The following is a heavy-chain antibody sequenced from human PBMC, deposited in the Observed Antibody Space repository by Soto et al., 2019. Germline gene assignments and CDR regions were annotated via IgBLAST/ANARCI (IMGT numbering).Heavy chain of an antibody. CDR3: ARGVLH. J-gene: IGHJ4*02. CDR2: IYYGGST. V-gene: IGHV4-31*03. Sequence: QVQLQESGPGLVKPSQTLSLTCTVSGGSISSGGYYWSWIRQHPGKGLEWIGSIYYGGSTYYNPSLTRRLTRSVDTSTAQFSLKRGSVAAADTAVCYCARGVLHWGQGTLVTVSS. D-gene: IGHD3-16*01. CDR1: GGSISSGGYY.